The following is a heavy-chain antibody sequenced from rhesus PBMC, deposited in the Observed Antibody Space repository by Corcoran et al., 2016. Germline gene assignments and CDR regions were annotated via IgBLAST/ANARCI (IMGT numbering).Heavy chain of an antibody. D-gene: IGHD2-21*01. CDR1: GGSISSSNW. CDR3: ARRGLVVVASVYYFDY. V-gene: IGHV4-93*01. Sequence: QVQLQESGPAVVKTSETLSLTCAVSGGSISSSNWWSWIRQSPGKGLEWVGDIYGRGGSTECPRALNNRGTTSKDTSHTPFALELCCVTDADTAVYYCARRGLVVVASVYYFDYWGQGVLVTVSS. J-gene: IGHJ4*01. CDR2: IYGRGGST.